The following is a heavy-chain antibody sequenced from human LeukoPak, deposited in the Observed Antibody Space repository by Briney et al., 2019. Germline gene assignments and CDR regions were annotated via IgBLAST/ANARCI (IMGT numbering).Heavy chain of an antibody. V-gene: IGHV3-30*03. CDR2: ISYDGSNK. CDR1: GFTFSSYG. J-gene: IGHJ3*02. Sequence: GGSLRLSCAASGFTFSSYGIHWVRQAPGKGLEWVAVISYDGSNKYYADSVRGRFTISRDNSKNTLYLQMNSLRAEDTAVYYCARVVEWLFLTSDAFDIWGQGTMVTVSS. D-gene: IGHD3-3*01. CDR3: ARVVEWLFLTSDAFDI.